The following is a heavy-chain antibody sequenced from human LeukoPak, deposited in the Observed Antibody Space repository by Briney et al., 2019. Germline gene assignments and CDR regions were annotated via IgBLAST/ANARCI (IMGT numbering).Heavy chain of an antibody. CDR1: GGSFSGYY. Sequence: SETLSLNRAVYGGSFSGYYWSWIRQPPGKGLEWIGEINHSGSTNYNPSPKSRGTISVDTSKNQFSLKLSSLTAADTAVYYCARGVGFTFGGVIVRYYYYYMDVWGKGTTVTVSS. D-gene: IGHD3-16*02. CDR2: INHSGST. J-gene: IGHJ6*03. V-gene: IGHV4-34*01. CDR3: ARGVGFTFGGVIVRYYYYYMDV.